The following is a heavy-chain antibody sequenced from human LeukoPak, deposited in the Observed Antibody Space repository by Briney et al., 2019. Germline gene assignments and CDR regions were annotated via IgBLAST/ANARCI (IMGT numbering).Heavy chain of an antibody. CDR1: GFTFSSYW. Sequence: PGGSLRLSCAASGFTFSSYWMSWVRQAPGKGLEGVANIKKDGSEKYYVDSVKGRFTISRDNAKTSLYLQMNSLRAEDTAVYYCARHLSGITGYTYGRGIDYWGQGTLVTVSS. J-gene: IGHJ4*02. D-gene: IGHD5-18*01. CDR3: ARHLSGITGYTYGRGIDY. CDR2: IKKDGSEK. V-gene: IGHV3-7*01.